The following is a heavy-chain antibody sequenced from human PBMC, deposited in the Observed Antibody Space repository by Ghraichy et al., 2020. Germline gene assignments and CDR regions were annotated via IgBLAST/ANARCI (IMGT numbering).Heavy chain of an antibody. V-gene: IGHV1-69*04. Sequence: SVKVSCKASGGTFSSYTISWVRQAPGQGLEWMGRIIPILGIANYAQKFQGRVTITADKSTNTAYMELSSLRSEDTAVYYCARDGNTQQLAVYYYGMDVWGQGTTVTVSS. D-gene: IGHD6-13*01. J-gene: IGHJ6*02. CDR3: ARDGNTQQLAVYYYGMDV. CDR1: GGTFSSYT. CDR2: IIPILGIA.